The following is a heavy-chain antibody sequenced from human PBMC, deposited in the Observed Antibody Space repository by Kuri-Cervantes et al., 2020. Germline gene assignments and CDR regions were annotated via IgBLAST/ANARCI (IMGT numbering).Heavy chain of an antibody. J-gene: IGHJ4*02. D-gene: IGHD6-13*01. CDR1: GFTFSSYG. Sequence: LSLTCAASGFTFSSYGMHWVRQAPGKGLEWVAVISYDGSNKYYADSVRGRFTISRDNSKNTLYLQMNSLRAEDTAVYYCARTPAPTRYSSSWYYFDYWGQGTLVTVSS. CDR2: ISYDGSNK. CDR3: ARTPAPTRYSSSWYYFDY. V-gene: IGHV3-30*03.